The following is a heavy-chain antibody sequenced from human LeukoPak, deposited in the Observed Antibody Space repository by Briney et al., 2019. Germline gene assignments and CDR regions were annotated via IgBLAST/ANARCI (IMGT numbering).Heavy chain of an antibody. Sequence: ASVKVSCKASGYTFTGYYMHWVRQAPGQGLEWMGWINPNSGGTNYAQKFQGRVTMTRDTSISTACMELSRLRSDDTAVYYCARDLRNTGYSSGWLYYYYYYGMDVWGQGTTVTVSS. D-gene: IGHD6-19*01. CDR1: GYTFTGYY. CDR2: INPNSGGT. J-gene: IGHJ6*02. V-gene: IGHV1-2*02. CDR3: ARDLRNTGYSSGWLYYYYYYGMDV.